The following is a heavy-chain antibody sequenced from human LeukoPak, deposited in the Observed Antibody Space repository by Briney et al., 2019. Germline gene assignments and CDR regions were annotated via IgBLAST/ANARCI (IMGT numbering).Heavy chain of an antibody. V-gene: IGHV3-48*03. Sequence: PGGSLRLSCAASGFTFISYEMNWVRQAPGKGLEWVSYISSSGSTIYYADSVKVRFTISRDNAKNSLYLQMNSLRAEDTAVYYCARESDDYVWGSYRYSRPVDYWGQGTLVTVAS. CDR1: GFTFISYE. CDR3: ARESDDYVWGSYRYSRPVDY. D-gene: IGHD3-16*02. CDR2: ISSSGSTI. J-gene: IGHJ4*02.